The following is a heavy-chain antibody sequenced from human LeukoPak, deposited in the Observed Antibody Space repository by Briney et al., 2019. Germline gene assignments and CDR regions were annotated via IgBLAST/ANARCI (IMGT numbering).Heavy chain of an antibody. CDR3: ARDGYYYDSSGLRDPWYFDL. CDR1: GYTFISYG. CDR2: IIPILGIA. Sequence: GASVKVSCKASGYTFISYGISWVRQAPGQGLEWMGRIIPILGIANYAQKFQGRVTITADKSTSTAYMELSSLRSEDTAVYYCARDGYYYDSSGLRDPWYFDLWGRGTLVTVS. J-gene: IGHJ2*01. D-gene: IGHD3-22*01. V-gene: IGHV1-69*04.